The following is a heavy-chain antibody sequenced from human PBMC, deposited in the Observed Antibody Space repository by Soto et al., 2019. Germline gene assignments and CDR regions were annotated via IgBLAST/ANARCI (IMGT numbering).Heavy chain of an antibody. CDR1: GDSISNSGYY. CDR3: ARGPPNTY. D-gene: IGHD2-8*01. Sequence: SETLSLTCSVSGDSISNSGYYWSWIRQPPGKGLEWIGYIYHSGSTYYNPSLKSRVTISVDRSKNQFSLKLSSVTAADTAVYYCARGPPNTYWGQGTLVTVSS. J-gene: IGHJ4*02. V-gene: IGHV4-30-2*01. CDR2: IYHSGST.